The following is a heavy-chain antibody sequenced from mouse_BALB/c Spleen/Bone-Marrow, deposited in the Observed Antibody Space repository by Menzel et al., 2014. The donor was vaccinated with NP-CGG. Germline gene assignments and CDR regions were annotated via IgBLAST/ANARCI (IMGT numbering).Heavy chain of an antibody. D-gene: IGHD2-14*01. CDR2: ISTFSGNT. CDR1: GYTFTDYA. V-gene: IGHV1S137*01. J-gene: IGHJ4*01. Sequence: QVQLQQSGPELVRPGVSVKISCKGSGYTFTDYAMHWVKRSHAKSLEWIGLISTFSGNTNYNQKFKGKATMTVDKSSSTAYMELARLTSEDSAIYYCARGDYRYGETMVYWGQGTSVTVSS. CDR3: ARGDYRYGETMVY.